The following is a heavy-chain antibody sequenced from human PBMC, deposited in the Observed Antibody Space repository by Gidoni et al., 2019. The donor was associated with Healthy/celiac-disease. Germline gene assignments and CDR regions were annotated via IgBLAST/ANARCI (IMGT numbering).Heavy chain of an antibody. CDR3: ARDLFPGALRKGWFDP. Sequence: QVQLVESGGGLVKPGGSLRLSCAASGFTFSDYYMSWIRQAPGKGLEWVSYISSSSSYTNYADSVKGRFTISRDNAKNSLYLQMNSLRAEDTAVYYCARDLFPGALRKGWFDPWGQGTLVTVSS. V-gene: IGHV3-11*06. J-gene: IGHJ5*02. CDR1: GFTFSDYY. D-gene: IGHD3-10*01. CDR2: ISSSSSYT.